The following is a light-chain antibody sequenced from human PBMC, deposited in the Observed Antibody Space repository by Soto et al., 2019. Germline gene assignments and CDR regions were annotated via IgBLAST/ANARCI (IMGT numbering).Light chain of an antibody. CDR1: QTVSKF. CDR2: DAS. Sequence: EIVLTQSPATLSLSPGERATLSCRASQTVSKFLAWYQQKPGQAPRLLIYDASNRATGIPARFSGSGSGTDFTLTISNLEPEDFALYYCQQRSNWPLTFGGGTKVEIQ. V-gene: IGKV3-11*01. CDR3: QQRSNWPLT. J-gene: IGKJ4*01.